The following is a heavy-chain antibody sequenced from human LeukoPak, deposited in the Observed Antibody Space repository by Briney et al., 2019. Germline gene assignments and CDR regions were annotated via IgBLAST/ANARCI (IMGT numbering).Heavy chain of an antibody. CDR1: GGSIGTYY. CDR2: IYYSGIA. V-gene: IGHV4-59*01. D-gene: IGHD2-21*02. CDR3: AREGDTSKFDY. Sequence: SETPSLTCTVSGGSIGTYYWSWIRQPPGKGLEWIGYIYYSGIANYNPSLTSRVTISVDTSKNQFSLKLSSVTAADTAVYYCAREGDTSKFDYWGQGTLVAVSP. J-gene: IGHJ4*02.